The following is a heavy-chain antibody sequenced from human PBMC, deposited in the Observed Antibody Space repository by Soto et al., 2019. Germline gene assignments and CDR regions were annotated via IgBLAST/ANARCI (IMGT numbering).Heavy chain of an antibody. CDR3: ANEGYRVRGPDY. D-gene: IGHD5-12*01. CDR2: ISGTGGST. Sequence: EVQLLESGGGLVQPGGSLRLSCAASGFIFSNYVLSWVRQAPGKGLEWVSAISGTGGSTYYADSVKGRLTISRDNSKNMLYVQMNSLSVEDTAVYYCANEGYRVRGPDYWGQGTLVTVS. CDR1: GFIFSNYV. V-gene: IGHV3-23*01. J-gene: IGHJ4*02.